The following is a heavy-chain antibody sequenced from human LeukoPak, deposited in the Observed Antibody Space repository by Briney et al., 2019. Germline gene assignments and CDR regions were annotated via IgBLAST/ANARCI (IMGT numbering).Heavy chain of an antibody. D-gene: IGHD2-21*01. J-gene: IGHJ4*02. CDR3: VRDADVSTGDIYYDRFDH. Sequence: GGSLRLSCEVSGFTFNSYWMIWVRQAPGKGLEWVANINRDGSQKNYVDSVKGRFTISRDNAKNSVYLQMNSLRAEDTAVYYCVRDADVSTGDIYYDRFDHWGQGTLVTVSA. V-gene: IGHV3-7*01. CDR1: GFTFNSYW. CDR2: INRDGSQK.